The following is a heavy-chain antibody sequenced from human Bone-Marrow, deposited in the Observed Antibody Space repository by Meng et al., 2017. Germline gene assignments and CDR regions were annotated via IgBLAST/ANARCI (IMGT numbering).Heavy chain of an antibody. J-gene: IGHJ4*02. V-gene: IGHV4/OR15-8*02. D-gene: IGHD6-19*01. Sequence: VHVQESGPGLGTPSGTLYLTCVVSGGPSSSIDWWSWVRQPPGKGLEWIGEIYHGGDTNYNPSLKSRVTIAIDKSKNQFSLKLSSVTAADTAVYYCASWIYSCGWQWGQGALVTVSS. CDR2: IYHGGDT. CDR3: ASWIYSCGWQ. CDR1: GGPSSSIDW.